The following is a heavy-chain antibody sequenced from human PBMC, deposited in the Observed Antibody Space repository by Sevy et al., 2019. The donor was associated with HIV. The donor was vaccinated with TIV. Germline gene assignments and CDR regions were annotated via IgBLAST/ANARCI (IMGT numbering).Heavy chain of an antibody. V-gene: IGHV3-9*01. J-gene: IGHJ5*02. D-gene: IGHD3-9*01. Sequence: GGSLRLSCAASGFTFDDYAMHWVRQAPGKGLEWVSGISWNSGSMGYADSVKGRFTISRYNDKNSLYLQMNSLKAADTALHYCAKRPRYDILTGSFDPWGQGTLVTVSS. CDR3: AKRPRYDILTGSFDP. CDR2: ISWNSGSM. CDR1: GFTFDDYA.